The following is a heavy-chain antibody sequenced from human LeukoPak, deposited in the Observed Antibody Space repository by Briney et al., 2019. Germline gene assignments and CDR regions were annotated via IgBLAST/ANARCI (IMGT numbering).Heavy chain of an antibody. CDR2: LYIGGNT. CDR1: GFTFSTYS. D-gene: IGHD5-18*01. Sequence: GGSLRLSCAASGFTFSTYSMSWVRQAPGKGLEWVSALYIGGNTYYADSVRGRFTISRDNSKNTLYLQMNSLRAEDTAIYYCTTAAGYNYGQYWGQGTLVTVSS. CDR3: TTAAGYNYGQY. J-gene: IGHJ4*02. V-gene: IGHV3-23*05.